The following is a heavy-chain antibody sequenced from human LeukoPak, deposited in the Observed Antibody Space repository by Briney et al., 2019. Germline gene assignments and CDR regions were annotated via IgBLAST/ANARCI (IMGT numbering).Heavy chain of an antibody. Sequence: SETLSLTCTVSGGSISSGDYYWSWIRQPPGKGLEWIGYIYYSGSTYYNPSLKSRVTISVDTSKNQFPLKLSSVTAADTAVYYCARASRDYYGSGSYFDVFDYWGQGTLVTVSS. CDR1: GGSISSGDYY. J-gene: IGHJ4*02. CDR3: ARASRDYYGSGSYFDVFDY. D-gene: IGHD3-10*01. V-gene: IGHV4-30-4*08. CDR2: IYYSGST.